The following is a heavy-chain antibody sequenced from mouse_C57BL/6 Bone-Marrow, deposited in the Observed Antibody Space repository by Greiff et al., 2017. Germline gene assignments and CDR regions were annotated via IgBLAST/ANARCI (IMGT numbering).Heavy chain of an antibody. J-gene: IGHJ3*01. CDR3: ARPAGTSY. D-gene: IGHD4-1*01. CDR2: ISSGGSYT. CDR1: GFTFSSYG. V-gene: IGHV5-6*01. Sequence: DVQLVESGGDLVKPGGSLKLSCAASGFTFSSYGMSWVRQTPDKRLEWVATISSGGSYTYYPDSVKGRFTISRDNAKNTLYLQMSSLKSEDTAMYYCARPAGTSYWGQGTLVTVSA.